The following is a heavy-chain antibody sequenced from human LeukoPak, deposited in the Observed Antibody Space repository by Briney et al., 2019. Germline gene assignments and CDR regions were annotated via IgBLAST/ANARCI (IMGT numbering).Heavy chain of an antibody. CDR3: AGGSLETDTNMARD. Sequence: SVKVSCKTSGYTFTGYYLHWVRQAPGQGLEWMGRTIPFLGLASSAQKFQGGVTITADKSTNIAYLEVSSLASDDTAVYYCAGGSLETDTNMARDWGQGTLVTVSS. D-gene: IGHD5-18*01. CDR2: TIPFLGLA. J-gene: IGHJ4*02. V-gene: IGHV1-69*02. CDR1: GYTFTGYY.